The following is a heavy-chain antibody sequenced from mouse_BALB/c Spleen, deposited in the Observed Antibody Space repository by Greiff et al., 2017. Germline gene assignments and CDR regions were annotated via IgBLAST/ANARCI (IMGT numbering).Heavy chain of an antibody. Sequence: QVQLKESGAELVRPGTSVKISCKASGYTFTNYWLGWVKQRPGHGLEWIGDIYPGGGYTNYNEKFKGKATLTADTSSSTAYMQLSSLTSEDSAVYFCANYYGSSPFAYWGQGTLVTVSA. V-gene: IGHV1-63*02. D-gene: IGHD1-1*01. CDR1: GYTFTNYW. J-gene: IGHJ3*01. CDR3: ANYYGSSPFAY. CDR2: IYPGGGYT.